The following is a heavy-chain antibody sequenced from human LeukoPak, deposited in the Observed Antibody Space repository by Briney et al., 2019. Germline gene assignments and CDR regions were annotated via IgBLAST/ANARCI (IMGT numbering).Heavy chain of an antibody. CDR1: GFIFSNYG. CDR3: ARGLRNTDTFDI. J-gene: IGHJ3*02. Sequence: GGSLRLSCAASGFIFSNYGMNWVRQAPGKGLEWVAVIWYDGSNKYYAVSVEGRLTIPRDNSKNTVYLQMNSLRAEDTAVYYCARGLRNTDTFDIWGQGTMVTVSS. CDR2: IWYDGSNK. V-gene: IGHV3-33*01.